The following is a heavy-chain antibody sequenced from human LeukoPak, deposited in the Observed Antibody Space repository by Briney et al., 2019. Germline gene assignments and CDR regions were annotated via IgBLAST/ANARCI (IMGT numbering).Heavy chain of an antibody. J-gene: IGHJ6*03. CDR2: INWNGGST. V-gene: IGHV3-20*01. D-gene: IGHD3-3*01. CDR1: GFTFDDYG. Sequence: GGSLRLSCATSGFTFDDYGMSWVRQAPGKGLEWDSGINWNGGSTGYADSVKGRFTISRDNAKNSLYLQMNSLRAEDTALYHCARGVLRFLEWSRRTYYYMDVWGKGTTVTVSS. CDR3: ARGVLRFLEWSRRTYYYMDV.